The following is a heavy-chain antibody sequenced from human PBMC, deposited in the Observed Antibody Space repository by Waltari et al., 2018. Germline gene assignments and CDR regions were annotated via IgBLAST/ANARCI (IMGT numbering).Heavy chain of an antibody. CDR2: IRYDGINK. J-gene: IGHJ4*02. D-gene: IGHD6-19*01. V-gene: IGHV3-30*02. CDR1: GFTFSSYG. Sequence: QVQLVESGGGVVQPGGSLRLSCAASGFTFSSYGMHWVRQAPGKGLEWVAFIRYDGINKYYADSVKGRFTISRDNSKNTLYLQMNSLRAEDMAVYYCASIAVAGNEDYWGQGTLVTVSS. CDR3: ASIAVAGNEDY.